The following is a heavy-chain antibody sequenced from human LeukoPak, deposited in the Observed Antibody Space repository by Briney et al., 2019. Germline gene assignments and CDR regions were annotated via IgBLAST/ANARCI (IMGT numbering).Heavy chain of an antibody. D-gene: IGHD1-14*01. CDR3: ARVAAVGNHDY. CDR1: GYTFTSYY. CDR2: INPSGGST. Sequence: ASVKVSCKASGYTFTSYYMHWVRQAPGQGLEWMGIINPSGGSTSYAQKFQGRVTMTRDMSTSTVYMELSSLRSEDTAVYYCARVAAVGNHDYWGQGTLVTVSS. V-gene: IGHV1-46*01. J-gene: IGHJ4*02.